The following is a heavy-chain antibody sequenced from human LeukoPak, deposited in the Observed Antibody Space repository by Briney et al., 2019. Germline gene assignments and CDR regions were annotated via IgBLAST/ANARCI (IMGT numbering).Heavy chain of an antibody. CDR1: GGSLSGGDYY. V-gene: IGHV4-30-4*01. Sequence: PSETLSLTCTVSGGSLSGGDYYWSWLRQSPGKGLEWIGYILHSGRSRSNPSLKGRGAMSVDTSKNQISLKLNSVTAADTAVYYCAGRKLTVAVTAMSQTFDIWGQGTMVTVSS. D-gene: IGHD2-21*02. J-gene: IGHJ3*02. CDR3: AGRKLTVAVTAMSQTFDI. CDR2: ILHSGRS.